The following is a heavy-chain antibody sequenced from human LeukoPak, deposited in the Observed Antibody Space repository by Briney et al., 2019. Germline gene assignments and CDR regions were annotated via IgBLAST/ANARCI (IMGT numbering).Heavy chain of an antibody. V-gene: IGHV6-1*01. J-gene: IGHJ4*02. CDR3: ARDRYDKNFDY. Sequence: SQTLSLTCAISGEGVSTNSGAWNWIRQSPTRGLEWLGRTYFRSKWYTDYSLSVKSRISIIPDTSNNQFSLQLNSVSPEDTAVYYCARDRYDKNFDYWGQGTLVTVSS. D-gene: IGHD3-22*01. CDR2: TYFRSKWYT. CDR1: GEGVSTNSGA.